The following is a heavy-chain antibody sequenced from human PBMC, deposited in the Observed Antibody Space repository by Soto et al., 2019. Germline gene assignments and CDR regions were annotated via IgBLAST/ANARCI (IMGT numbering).Heavy chain of an antibody. CDR3: ASPDFWSGYEFPSSGMDV. J-gene: IGHJ6*02. CDR1: GGTFSSYA. V-gene: IGHV1-69*06. CDR2: IIPIFGTA. D-gene: IGHD3-3*01. Sequence: QVQLVQSGAEVKKPGSSVKVSCKASGGTFSSYAISWVRQAPGQGLEWMGGIIPIFGTANYAQKLQGRVTITADKSTSTAYMELSSLRSEDTAVYYCASPDFWSGYEFPSSGMDVWGQGTTVTVSS.